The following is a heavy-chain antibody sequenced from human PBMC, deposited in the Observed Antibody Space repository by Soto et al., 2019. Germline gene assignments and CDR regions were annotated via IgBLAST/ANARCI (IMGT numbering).Heavy chain of an antibody. CDR1: GFTFSNAW. V-gene: IGHV3-15*01. CDR2: IKSKVDSATT. J-gene: IGHJ4*02. CDR3: TTDDPINRN. Sequence: GGTLRLSCAASGFTFSNAWMSWVRQAPGKGLEWVGRIKSKVDSATTDYAAPVKGRFSISRDDSRNTLYLQMNSLKIEDTAVYYCTTDDPINRNWGQGTLVTVSS.